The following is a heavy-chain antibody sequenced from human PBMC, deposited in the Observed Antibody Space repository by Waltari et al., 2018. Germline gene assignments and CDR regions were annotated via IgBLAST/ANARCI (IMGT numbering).Heavy chain of an antibody. CDR3: TRRGYYDSSGFY. CDR1: GGSISSGSYY. J-gene: IGHJ4*02. Sequence: QVQLQESGPGLVKPSQTLSLTCTVSGGSISSGSYYWSWIRQPAGKGLEWIGRIYTSGSTNYNPSLKSRVTISVDTSKNQFSLKLSSVTAADTAVYYCTRRGYYDSSGFYWGQGTLVTVSS. CDR2: IYTSGST. V-gene: IGHV4-61*02. D-gene: IGHD3-22*01.